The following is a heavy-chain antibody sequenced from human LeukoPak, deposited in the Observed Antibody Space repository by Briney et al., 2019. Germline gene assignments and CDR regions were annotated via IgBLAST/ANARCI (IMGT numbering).Heavy chain of an antibody. J-gene: IGHJ4*02. D-gene: IGHD5-18*01. CDR1: GLTFSKYV. CDR3: TTHSYGYFDY. Sequence: PGGSLRLSCAASGLTFSKYVMSWVRQAPGKGLDWVSSISSRGDDTYYADSVTGRFTISRDNSKNTLYLQMNSLKTEDTAVYYCTTHSYGYFDYWGQGTLVTVSS. V-gene: IGHV3-23*01. CDR2: ISSRGDDT.